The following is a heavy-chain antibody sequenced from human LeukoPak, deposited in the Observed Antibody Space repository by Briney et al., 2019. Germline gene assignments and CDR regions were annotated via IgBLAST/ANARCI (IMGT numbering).Heavy chain of an antibody. V-gene: IGHV1-69*04. CDR1: GGTFSSYA. CDR2: IIPILGIA. D-gene: IGHD5-18*01. CDR3: ARLVYGGYRSLPTNYYYYGLDA. Sequence: SVKVSCKASGGTFSSYAISWVRQAPGQGLEWMGRIIPILGIANYAQKFQGRVTITADKSTSTAYMELSSLRSEDTAVYYCARLVYGGYRSLPTNYYYYGLDAWGQGTTVIVSS. J-gene: IGHJ6*02.